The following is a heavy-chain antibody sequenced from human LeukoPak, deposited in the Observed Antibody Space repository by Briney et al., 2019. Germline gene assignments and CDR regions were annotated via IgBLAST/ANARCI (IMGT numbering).Heavy chain of an antibody. CDR3: ASIGDSSGYSSDY. V-gene: IGHV4-34*01. Sequence: SETLSLTCAVYGGSFSGYYWSWIRQPPGKGLEWIGEINHSGSTNYNPSLKSRDTISVDTSKNQFSLKLSSVTAADTAVYYCASIGDSSGYSSDYWGQGTLVTVSS. CDR2: INHSGST. J-gene: IGHJ4*02. CDR1: GGSFSGYY. D-gene: IGHD3-22*01.